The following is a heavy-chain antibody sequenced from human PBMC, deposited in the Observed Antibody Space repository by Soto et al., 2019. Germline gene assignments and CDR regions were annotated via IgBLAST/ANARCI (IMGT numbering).Heavy chain of an antibody. CDR3: AGVPDS. J-gene: IGHJ5*01. V-gene: IGHV4-30-2*01. CDR1: GGSINSGGYS. Sequence: QLQLQESGSGLVKPSQTLSLTCAVSGGSINSGGYSWSWVRQPPGKGLEWIGYIYHSGSTYYNPSLKSRVTMSVYRSKNQFSLRLSSVTAAYTAVYYCAGVPDSWGQGTLVTVSS. CDR2: IYHSGST.